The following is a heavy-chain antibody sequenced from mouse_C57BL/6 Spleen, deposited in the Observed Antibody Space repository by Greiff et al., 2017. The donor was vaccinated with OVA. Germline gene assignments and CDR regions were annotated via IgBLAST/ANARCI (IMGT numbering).Heavy chain of an antibody. V-gene: IGHV1-52*01. CDR2: IDPSDSET. J-gene: IGHJ1*03. D-gene: IGHD1-1*01. Sequence: QVQLQQPGAELVRPGSSVKLSCKASGYTFTSYWMHWVKQRPIQGLEWIGNIDPSDSETHYNQKFKDKATLTVDKSSSTAYMQLSSLTSEDSAVYYCARGYCGSSYWYFDVWGTGTTVTVSS. CDR3: ARGYCGSSYWYFDV. CDR1: GYTFTSYW.